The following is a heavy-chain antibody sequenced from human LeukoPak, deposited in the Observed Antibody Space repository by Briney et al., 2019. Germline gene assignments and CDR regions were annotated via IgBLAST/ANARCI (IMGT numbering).Heavy chain of an antibody. CDR1: GFTFSSYG. Sequence: PGGSLRLSCAAPGFTFSSYGMHWVRQAPGKGLEWVAVIWYDGSNKYYADSVKGRFTISRDNSKNTLYLQMNSLRAEDTAVYYCARGGVYYGSGPPGYWGPGTLVTVSS. V-gene: IGHV3-33*01. CDR3: ARGGVYYGSGPPGY. CDR2: IWYDGSNK. J-gene: IGHJ4*02. D-gene: IGHD3-10*01.